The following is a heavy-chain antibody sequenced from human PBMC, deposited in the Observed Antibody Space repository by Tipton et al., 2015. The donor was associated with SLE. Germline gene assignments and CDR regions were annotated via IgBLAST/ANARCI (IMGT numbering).Heavy chain of an antibody. CDR1: GCSISSSSYY. CDR3: ATFFGHSSASPDALDI. J-gene: IGHJ3*02. V-gene: IGHV4-39*02. Sequence: TLSLTCTVSGCSISSSSYYLDWFRQPPGKGLEWIGSMYYSGSTYYNPSLKSRVTISIDTSKNHFSLTLSSVTAADTAVYYCATFFGHSSASPDALDIWGQGTMVTVSS. D-gene: IGHD6-6*01. CDR2: MYYSGST.